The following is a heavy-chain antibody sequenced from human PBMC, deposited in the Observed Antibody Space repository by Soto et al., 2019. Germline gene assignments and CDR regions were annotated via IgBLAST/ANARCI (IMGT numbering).Heavy chain of an antibody. V-gene: IGHV3-23*01. CDR3: AKSRGDSWTTYFFDY. CDR1: GFTFSSYS. J-gene: IGHJ4*02. D-gene: IGHD4-4*01. CDR2: ISGSGQTT. Sequence: GVLRLSCAASGFTFSSYSLSWLRQAPGKGLEWVSGISGSGQTTHYRDSVKGRFTISRDNFRNTLYLQVNSLRADDTAVYFCAKSRGDSWTTYFFDYWGQGALVTVSS.